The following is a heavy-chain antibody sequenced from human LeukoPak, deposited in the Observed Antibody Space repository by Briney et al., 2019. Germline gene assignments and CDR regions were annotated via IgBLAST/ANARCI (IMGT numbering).Heavy chain of an antibody. D-gene: IGHD6-19*01. CDR2: IYYSGST. V-gene: IGHV4-59*08. CDR3: ARRKYSSGSYYFDY. CDR1: GGSISSYY. J-gene: IGHJ4*02. Sequence: SETLSLTCTVSGGSISSYYWSWIRQPPGKGLEWIGYIYYSGSTNYNPSLKSRVTISVDTSKNQFFLKLSSVTAADTAVYYCARRKYSSGSYYFDYWGQGTLVTVSS.